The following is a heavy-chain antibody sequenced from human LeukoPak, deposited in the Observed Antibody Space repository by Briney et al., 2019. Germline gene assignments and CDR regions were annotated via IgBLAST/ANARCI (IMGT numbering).Heavy chain of an antibody. V-gene: IGHV1-2*02. J-gene: IGHJ4*02. CDR2: INPNSGVT. Sequence: GASVKVSCKASGYTFSGYYIHWVRQGPGQGLEWMGWINPNSGVTDYAQKFQGRVTVTRDTSISTAYMELSRLSSDDTAVYYCARDDSGALNDYWGQGTLVTVSS. CDR1: GYTFSGYY. CDR3: ARDDSGALNDY.